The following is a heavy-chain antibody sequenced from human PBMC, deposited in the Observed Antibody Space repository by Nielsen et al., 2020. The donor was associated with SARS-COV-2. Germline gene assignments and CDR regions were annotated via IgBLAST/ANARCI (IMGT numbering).Heavy chain of an antibody. J-gene: IGHJ4*02. V-gene: IGHV1-24*01. D-gene: IGHD3-9*01. CDR2: FDPEDGET. Sequence: ASVKVSCKVSGYSLTEISMHWVRQAPGKGLEWMGSFDPEDGETIYAQKFQGRVTMTEDTSTDTAYMELSSLRSEDTAVYYCATAFPGPVGGITYYDILYWGQGTLVTVSS. CDR1: GYSLTEIS. CDR3: ATAFPGPVGGITYYDILY.